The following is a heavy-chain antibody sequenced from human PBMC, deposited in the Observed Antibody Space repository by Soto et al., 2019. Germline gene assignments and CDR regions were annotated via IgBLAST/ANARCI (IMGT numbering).Heavy chain of an antibody. CDR1: GFTFSSYW. J-gene: IGHJ3*02. Sequence: EVQLVESGGGLVQPGGSLRLSCAASGFTFSSYWMHWVRQARGKGLVWVSRINSDGSGTSYADSVKGRFTISRDNAKNTLYLQMNSLRAEDTAVYYCARPAMVRVGAFDIWGQGTMVTVSS. V-gene: IGHV3-74*01. CDR3: ARPAMVRVGAFDI. D-gene: IGHD5-18*01. CDR2: INSDGSGT.